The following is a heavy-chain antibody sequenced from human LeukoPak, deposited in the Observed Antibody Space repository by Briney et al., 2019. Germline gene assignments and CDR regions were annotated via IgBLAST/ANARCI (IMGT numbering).Heavy chain of an antibody. CDR1: GGTFSSYA. J-gene: IGHJ4*02. Sequence: GASVKVSCKASGGTFSSYAISWVRQAPGQGLEWMGGIIPIFGTANYAQKFQGRVTITADESTSTAYMELSSLRSEETAVYYCARDYYDSSGVLTDYWDQGTLVTVSS. V-gene: IGHV1-69*13. D-gene: IGHD3-22*01. CDR3: ARDYYDSSGVLTDY. CDR2: IIPIFGTA.